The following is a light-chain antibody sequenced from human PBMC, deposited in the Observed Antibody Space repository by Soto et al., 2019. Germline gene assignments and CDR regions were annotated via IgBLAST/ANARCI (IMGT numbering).Light chain of an antibody. CDR2: EVS. CDR1: SSDVGRYKF. J-gene: IGLJ2*01. CDR3: NSSTSTGTLMI. V-gene: IGLV2-14*01. Sequence: QSALTQPASVSGSPGQSITISCTGTSSDVGRYKFVSWYQQYPRNAPRLMMYEVSNRPSGVSNRFSGAKAGNTASLTISGRQTEDEAIYSFNSSTSTGTLMIFGGGTKVTVL.